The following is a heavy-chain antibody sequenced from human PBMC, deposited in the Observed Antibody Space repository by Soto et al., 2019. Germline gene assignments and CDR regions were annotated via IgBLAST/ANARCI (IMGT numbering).Heavy chain of an antibody. CDR1: GFSFSADGVG. J-gene: IGHJ3*01. CDR2: IYWDDDT. V-gene: IGHV2-5*02. CDR3: AHAFGGTSWPNDAFDV. Sequence: QITLKESGPTLVKPTQTLTLTCIFSGFSFSADGVGVGWIRQPPGKALEWLALIYWDDDTRYRPSLKSRLTITKDSYKNQVVLTMTNMDPLDTDTYYCAHAFGGTSWPNDAFDVWGQGTVVTVSS. D-gene: IGHD3-16*01.